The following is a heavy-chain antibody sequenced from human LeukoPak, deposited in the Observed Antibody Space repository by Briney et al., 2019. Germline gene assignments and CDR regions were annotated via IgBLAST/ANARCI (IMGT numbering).Heavy chain of an antibody. CDR3: AREVGHFDY. D-gene: IGHD1-26*01. CDR2: ISGSAGTT. Sequence: GGPLRLSCAASGFTFTTYAMSWVRQAPGKGLEWVSSISGSAGTTHYADSVKGRFTVSRDNSKNTLYLQVNGLRAEDTAVYYCAREVGHFDYWGQGTLVTVSS. CDR1: GFTFTTYA. V-gene: IGHV3-23*01. J-gene: IGHJ4*02.